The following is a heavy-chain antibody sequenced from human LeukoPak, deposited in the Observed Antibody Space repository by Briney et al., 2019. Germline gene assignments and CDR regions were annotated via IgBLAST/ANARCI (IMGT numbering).Heavy chain of an antibody. J-gene: IGHJ4*02. Sequence: GGSLRLSCAASGFTFSSYAMSWVRQAPGKGLEWVSSISSSSSYIYYADSVKGRFTISRDNAKNSLYLQMNSLRAEDTAVYYCARVVGAARADYWGQGTLVTVSS. V-gene: IGHV3-21*01. CDR1: GFTFSSYA. D-gene: IGHD1-26*01. CDR2: ISSSSSYI. CDR3: ARVVGAARADY.